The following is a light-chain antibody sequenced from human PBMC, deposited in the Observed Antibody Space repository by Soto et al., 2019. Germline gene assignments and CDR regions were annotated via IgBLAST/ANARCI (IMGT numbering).Light chain of an antibody. V-gene: IGLV3-1*01. J-gene: IGLJ2*01. CDR2: QDT. CDR1: KLGDKY. CDR3: QAWDGGTVV. Sequence: SYELTQPPSMSVSPGQTATIACSGDKLGDKYVCWYQQKSGESPILVIYQDTKRPSGIPERFSGANSVSTATLTISGTQSIDEADYYCQAWDGGTVVFGGGTQLTV.